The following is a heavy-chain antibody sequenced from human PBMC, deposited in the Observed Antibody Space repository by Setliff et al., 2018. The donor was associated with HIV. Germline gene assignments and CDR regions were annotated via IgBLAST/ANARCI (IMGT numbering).Heavy chain of an antibody. J-gene: IGHJ3*02. D-gene: IGHD5-12*01. CDR1: GYTFIGDY. V-gene: IGHV1-2*02. CDR3: ARGGLATGAFDI. Sequence: GASVKVSCKASGYTFIGDYMHWVRQAPGQGLEWMGWINPNGGGTNFAQKFQGRVTMTRDTSISTAYMELSRLRSDDTAVYYCARGGLATGAFDIWGQGTMVTVSS. CDR2: INPNGGGT.